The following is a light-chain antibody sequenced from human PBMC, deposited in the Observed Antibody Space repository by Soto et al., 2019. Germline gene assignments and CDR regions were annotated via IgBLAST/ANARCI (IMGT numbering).Light chain of an antibody. CDR3: QQYENLPLT. V-gene: IGKV3-20*01. J-gene: IGKJ4*01. CDR1: QTVNNNY. CDR2: VAS. Sequence: ENVLTQSPGTLSLSPGERATLSCRASQTVNNNYIAWYQQKPGQAPRLVIYVASRRVTGIPDRFSGSGSGTDFTLTITRLEPEDFAVYHCQQYENLPLTFGGGTKVGIK.